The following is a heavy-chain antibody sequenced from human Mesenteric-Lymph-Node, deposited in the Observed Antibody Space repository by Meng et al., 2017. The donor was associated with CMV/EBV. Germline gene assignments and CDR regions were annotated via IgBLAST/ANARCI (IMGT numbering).Heavy chain of an antibody. J-gene: IGHJ6*02. V-gene: IGHV1-46*01. Sequence: ASVKVSCKASGYTFSRYGISWVRQAPGQGLEWMGTINPGGGTTSYARTFQGRVTMTRDTSTSAVYMELSSLRSEDTAVYYCARAQFEFGYYYGMDVWGQGTTVTVSS. CDR2: INPGGGTT. CDR1: GYTFSRYG. CDR3: ARAQFEFGYYYGMDV. D-gene: IGHD3-16*01.